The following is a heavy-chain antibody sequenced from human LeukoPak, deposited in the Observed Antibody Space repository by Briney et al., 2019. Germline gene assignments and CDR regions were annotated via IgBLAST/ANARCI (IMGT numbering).Heavy chain of an antibody. CDR2: FSTYNGNK. D-gene: IGHD2-21*01. CDR3: ARGSGGGEPNDY. CDR1: GYTFTSYA. J-gene: IGHJ4*02. Sequence: ASVKVSCKASGYTFTSYAITWLRQAPGQGPEWMGWFSTYNGNKNYAQKLQGRVTMTADTSTSTAYMEWKNLESDDTAVYYCARGSGGGEPNDYWGQGTLVTVSS. V-gene: IGHV1-18*01.